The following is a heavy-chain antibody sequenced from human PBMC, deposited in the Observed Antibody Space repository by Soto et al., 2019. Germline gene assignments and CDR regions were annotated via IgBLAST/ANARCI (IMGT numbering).Heavy chain of an antibody. Sequence: QVQLVESGGGLVKPGGSLRLSCAASGFTFSDYYMSWIRQAPGKGLEWLSHLTSSSSVIAYADSVKGRFTISRDNTRNSLYLQMTSLRAEDTAVYYCVRDTRSLGITMTHYFDSWGQGTLVTVSS. D-gene: IGHD3-22*01. CDR3: VRDTRSLGITMTHYFDS. V-gene: IGHV3-11*01. J-gene: IGHJ4*02. CDR2: LTSSSSVI. CDR1: GFTFSDYY.